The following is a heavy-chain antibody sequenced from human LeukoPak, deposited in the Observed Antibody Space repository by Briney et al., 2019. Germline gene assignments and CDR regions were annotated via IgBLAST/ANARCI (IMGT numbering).Heavy chain of an antibody. Sequence: PSETLSLTCTVSGGSIGSSYWHWIRQPPGKGLEWIGYIYYTGSTTYNPSLKSRITMSIDTSKNRFSLKMWSVTAADTAVYYCARDPYSSGYYASFDPWGQGTLVTVSS. V-gene: IGHV4-59*01. CDR1: GGSIGSSY. CDR2: IYYTGST. CDR3: ARDPYSSGYYASFDP. D-gene: IGHD3-22*01. J-gene: IGHJ5*02.